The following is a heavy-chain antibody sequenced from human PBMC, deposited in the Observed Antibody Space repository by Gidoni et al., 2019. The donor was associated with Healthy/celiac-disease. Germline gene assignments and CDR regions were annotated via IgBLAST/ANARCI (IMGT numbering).Heavy chain of an antibody. J-gene: IGHJ6*02. CDR1: GFTFSSYS. D-gene: IGHD4-17*01. CDR2: ISSSSSTI. V-gene: IGHV3-48*02. CDR3: ASGRVTTDYYYYGMDV. Sequence: EVQLVESGGGLVQPGGSLRLSCAASGFTFSSYSMNWVRQAPGKGLEWVSYISSSSSTIYYADSVKGRFTISRDNAKNSLYLQMNSLRDEDTAVYYCASGRVTTDYYYYGMDVWGQGTTVTVSS.